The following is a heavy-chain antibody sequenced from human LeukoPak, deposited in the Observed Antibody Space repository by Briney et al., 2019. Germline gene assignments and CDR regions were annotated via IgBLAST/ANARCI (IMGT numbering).Heavy chain of an antibody. CDR2: ISDCEDYT. CDR3: ARDTTIGKYCTSGVCSPFDY. CDR1: GFTLSSYA. D-gene: IGHD2-8*01. J-gene: IGHJ4*02. V-gene: IGHV3-23*01. Sequence: GGSLTLSCAGSGFTLSSYAMSWVRPAPGRGLEWVSVISDCEDYTSYADSVRGRFTISREHSRNTLYLQMISLRPEDTAVYYCARDTTIGKYCTSGVCSPFDYWGQGALVTVSS.